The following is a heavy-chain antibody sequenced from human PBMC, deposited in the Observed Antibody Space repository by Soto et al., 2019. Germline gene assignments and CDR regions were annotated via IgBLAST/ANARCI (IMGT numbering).Heavy chain of an antibody. D-gene: IGHD1-26*01. CDR2: ISGSGGNT. V-gene: IGHV3-23*01. CDR3: AKVEIGAFDY. CDR1: GFTFSRYA. Sequence: LRLSCAASGFTFSRYAMNWVRQAPGKGLEWVSAISGSGGNTYYADSVKGRFTISRDNSKNTLSLQMNRLRVEDTAVYYCAKVEIGAFDYWGQGTLVTVSS. J-gene: IGHJ4*02.